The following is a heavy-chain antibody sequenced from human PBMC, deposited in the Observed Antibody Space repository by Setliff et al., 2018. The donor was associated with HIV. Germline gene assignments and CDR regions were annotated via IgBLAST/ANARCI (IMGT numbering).Heavy chain of an antibody. D-gene: IGHD2-15*01. Sequence: KASETLSLTCAVYGGSFSGYYWSWIRQPPGKGLEWIGEINHSGSTNYDASLESRVTLSVDTSKKQFSLKLRSVTAADTAVYYCASLGYCSGVRCYQPSYYYYGLDVWGQGTTVTVSS. V-gene: IGHV4-34*01. CDR3: ASLGYCSGVRCYQPSYYYYGLDV. CDR2: INHSGST. J-gene: IGHJ6*02. CDR1: GGSFSGYY.